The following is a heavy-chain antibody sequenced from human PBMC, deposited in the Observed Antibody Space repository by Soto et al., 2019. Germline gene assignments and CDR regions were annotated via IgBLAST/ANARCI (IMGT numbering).Heavy chain of an antibody. CDR2: LGGSGGST. Sequence: EVQLLESGGGLVQPGGSLRLSCAASGFTFSSSAMSWVRQAPGKGLEGVSALGGSGGSTYYADSVKGRFTISRDNSKNTLYPQMNRLRAEDTAVYYCAMGIGYCSSTSCSNYGMDVWGQGTTVTVCS. CDR1: GFTFSSSA. V-gene: IGHV3-23*01. D-gene: IGHD2-2*03. J-gene: IGHJ6*02. CDR3: AMGIGYCSSTSCSNYGMDV.